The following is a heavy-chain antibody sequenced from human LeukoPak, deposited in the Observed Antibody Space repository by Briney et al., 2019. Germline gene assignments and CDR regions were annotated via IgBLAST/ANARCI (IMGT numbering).Heavy chain of an antibody. CDR2: IYSSGST. V-gene: IGHV4-61*02. J-gene: IGHJ6*03. D-gene: IGHD2-2*01. Sequence: SQTLSLTCTVSGGSISSGSYCWSWVRQPAGRGLEWVGRIYSSGSTNYNPSLKSRVTISVDTSKNQFSLKLSSVTAADTAVYYCARVKYQLLFSNYYYYMDVWGKGTTVTVSS. CDR1: GGSISSGSYC. CDR3: ARVKYQLLFSNYYYYMDV.